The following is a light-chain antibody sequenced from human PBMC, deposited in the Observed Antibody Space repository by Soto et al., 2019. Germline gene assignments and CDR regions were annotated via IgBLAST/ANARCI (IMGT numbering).Light chain of an antibody. Sequence: QSVLTQPPSASGTPGQRVTISCSGSSSNIGSYTVNWYQHVPGTAPKLLIYSNNQRPSGVPDRFSGSKSGTSASLAISGLQSEDESDYSCGAWDDSLNGWVFGGGTKLTVL. CDR2: SNN. V-gene: IGLV1-44*01. CDR1: SSNIGSYT. J-gene: IGLJ3*02. CDR3: GAWDDSLNGWV.